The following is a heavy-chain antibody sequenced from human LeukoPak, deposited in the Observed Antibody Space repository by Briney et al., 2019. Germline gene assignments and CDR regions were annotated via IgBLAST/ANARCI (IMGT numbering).Heavy chain of an antibody. CDR2: ISAHNGNT. Sequence: ASVKVSCKASGYTFTSYGISWVRQAPGQGLEWMGWISAHNGNTNYAQKLQGRVTMTTDTSTSTAYMELRSLRSDDTAVYYCARDQELRFLEWLPIYNWFDPWGQGTLVTVSS. J-gene: IGHJ5*02. CDR1: GYTFTSYG. V-gene: IGHV1-18*01. D-gene: IGHD3-3*01. CDR3: ARDQELRFLEWLPIYNWFDP.